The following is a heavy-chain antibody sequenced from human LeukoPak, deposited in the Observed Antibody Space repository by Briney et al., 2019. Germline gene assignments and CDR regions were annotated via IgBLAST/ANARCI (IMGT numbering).Heavy chain of an antibody. D-gene: IGHD2-15*01. CDR1: GFTFSSYA. CDR3: ARRYCSGGSCYSRAGEFDY. V-gene: IGHV3-23*01. Sequence: GGSLRLSCAASGFTFSSYAMSWVRQAPGKGLEWVSTISGSGGSTSYADSVKGRFTISRDNAKNSLYLQMNSLRAEDTAVYYCARRYCSGGSCYSRAGEFDYWGQGTLVTVSS. J-gene: IGHJ4*02. CDR2: ISGSGGST.